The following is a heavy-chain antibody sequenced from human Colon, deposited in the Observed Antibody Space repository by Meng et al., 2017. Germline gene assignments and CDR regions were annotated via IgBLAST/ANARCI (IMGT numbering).Heavy chain of an antibody. CDR3: ARYDSSGYYFSRKYYFDY. J-gene: IGHJ4*02. D-gene: IGHD3-22*01. CDR2: ISAYNGNT. CDR1: GYTFTSYG. V-gene: IGHV1-18*01. Sequence: ASVKVSCKASGYTFTSYGISWVRQAPGQGLEWMGWISAYNGNTNYAQKLQGRVTMTTDTSTSTAHMELRSLRSDDTAVYYCARYDSSGYYFSRKYYFDYWGQGTLVTVSS.